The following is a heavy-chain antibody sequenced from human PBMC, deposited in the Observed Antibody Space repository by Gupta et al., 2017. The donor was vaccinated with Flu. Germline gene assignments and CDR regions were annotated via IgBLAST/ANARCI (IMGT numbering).Heavy chain of an antibody. V-gene: IGHV4-61*01. CDR2: VYPDGTT. D-gene: IGHD3-10*01. Sequence: QVQLQESGPGLVKPSETLSLTCSVSGGSVSTGSCYWSWIRQPPGKGLEWIGFVYPDGTTNYNPYLESRVTISLDTSTNQFALKLCSVTAADTAVYYCARVASGRRRDLDYWGQGTLVIVSS. CDR3: ARVASGRRRDLDY. J-gene: IGHJ4*02. CDR1: GGSVSTGSCY.